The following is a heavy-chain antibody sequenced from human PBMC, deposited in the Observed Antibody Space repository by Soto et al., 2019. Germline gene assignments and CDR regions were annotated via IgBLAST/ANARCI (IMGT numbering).Heavy chain of an antibody. J-gene: IGHJ6*02. CDR1: GGTFSSYA. V-gene: IGHV1-69*13. Sequence: ASVKVSCKASGGTFSSYAISWVRQAPGQGLEWMGGIIPIFGTANYAQKFQGRVTITADESTSTAYMELSSLRSEDTAVYYCAREGRLPSRRGCYYYYGMDVWGQGTTVTVSS. CDR2: IIPIFGTA. CDR3: AREGRLPSRRGCYYYYGMDV. D-gene: IGHD3-22*01.